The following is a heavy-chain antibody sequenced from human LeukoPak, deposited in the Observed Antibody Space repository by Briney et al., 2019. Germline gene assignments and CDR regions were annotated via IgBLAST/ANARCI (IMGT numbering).Heavy chain of an antibody. J-gene: IGHJ4*02. V-gene: IGHV3-30*01. CDR2: ISFDGSNK. CDR1: GFTFRRYA. CDR3: ARGRYCSGGTCLPRFDY. Sequence: GRSLRLSCAASGFTFRRYAMHWVRQAPGKGLEWAAVISFDGSNKYYADSVKGRFNISRDNSRSTLYLEMNSLRDDDTAVYYCARGRYCSGGTCLPRFDYWGQGTLVTVSS. D-gene: IGHD2-15*01.